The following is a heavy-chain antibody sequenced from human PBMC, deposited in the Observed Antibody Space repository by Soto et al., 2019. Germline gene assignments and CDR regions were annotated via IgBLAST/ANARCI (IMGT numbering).Heavy chain of an antibody. V-gene: IGHV3-23*01. CDR1: GFTFSSYA. CDR3: AKDQQYRLLVPDLNWFDP. Sequence: EVQLLESGGGLVQPGGSLRLSCSASGFTFSSYAMSWVRQAPGKGLEWVSAIRGSGGSTYNADSEKGRFTISRDNAKNTLYLQMNSLRVEDTAVYYCAKDQQYRLLVPDLNWFDPWGKGTLVTVSS. J-gene: IGHJ5*02. D-gene: IGHD6-13*01. CDR2: IRGSGGST.